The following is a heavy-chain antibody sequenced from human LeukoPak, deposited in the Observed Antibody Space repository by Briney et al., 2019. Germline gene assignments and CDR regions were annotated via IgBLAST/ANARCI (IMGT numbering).Heavy chain of an antibody. J-gene: IGHJ4*02. CDR1: GFIFSSSG. Sequence: GGSLRLSCAASGFIFSSSGMHWVRQAPGKGLEWVAFIRHDGSYKYYADSVKGRFTISRDNAKNSLYLQMNTLRAEDTAVYYCAKNGGTTTPLYFDYWGQGTLVTVSS. CDR3: AKNGGTTTPLYFDY. D-gene: IGHD1-7*01. CDR2: IRHDGSYK. V-gene: IGHV3-30*02.